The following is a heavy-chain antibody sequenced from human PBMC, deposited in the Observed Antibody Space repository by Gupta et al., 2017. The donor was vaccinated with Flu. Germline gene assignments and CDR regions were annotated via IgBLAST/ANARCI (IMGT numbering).Heavy chain of an antibody. CDR3: ARERARGSCNSTSCYTHLDH. V-gene: IGHV3-11*01. Sequence: LEWVSYISSSGTTIYYADSVKGRFTISRDSAKNSLYLQMNSLRAEDTAVYYCARERARGSCNSTSCYTHLDHWGQGILVTVSS. CDR2: ISSSGTTI. D-gene: IGHD2-2*02. J-gene: IGHJ4*02.